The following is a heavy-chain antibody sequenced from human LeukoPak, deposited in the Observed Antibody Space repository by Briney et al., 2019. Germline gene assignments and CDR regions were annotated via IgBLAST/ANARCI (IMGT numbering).Heavy chain of an antibody. V-gene: IGHV1-69*01. D-gene: IGHD3-22*01. CDR3: ARLASSPYHYGSGGRNEAFDI. Sequence: GASVKVSCKASGGSFGSDPISWVRQAPGQGLEWMGGSIPILETANYAQKFQGRVTITADESTSTAYMELRSLRSEDTAVYYCARLASSPYHYGSGGRNEAFDIWGQGTMVTVSS. CDR2: SIPILETA. CDR1: GGSFGSDP. J-gene: IGHJ3*02.